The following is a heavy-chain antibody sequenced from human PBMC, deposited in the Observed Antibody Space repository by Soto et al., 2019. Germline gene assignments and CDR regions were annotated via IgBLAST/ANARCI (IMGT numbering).Heavy chain of an antibody. CDR3: ARVGYSYDYYYYYGMDV. CDR2: ISAYNGNT. V-gene: IGHV1-18*01. Sequence: ASGKVSCKASGYTFTSYGISWVLQAPGQGLEWMGWISAYNGNTNYAQKLQGRVTMTTDTSTSTAYMELRSLRSDDTAVYYCARVGYSYDYYYYYGMDVWGQGTTVTVSS. J-gene: IGHJ6*02. CDR1: GYTFTSYG. D-gene: IGHD5-18*01.